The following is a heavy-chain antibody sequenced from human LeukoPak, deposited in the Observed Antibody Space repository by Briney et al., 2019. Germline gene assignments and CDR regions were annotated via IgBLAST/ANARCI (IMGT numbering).Heavy chain of an antibody. V-gene: IGHV3-30*18. CDR3: AKDSVGGQNWFDP. J-gene: IGHJ5*02. CDR2: ISSDGSVT. Sequence: PGTSPRLSCAASQFTFSSYDMHWVRQAPGKGLHWVAIISSDGSVTYYADSVKGRFTISRDNSKNTLYLQMNSLRPEDTAVYYCAKDSVGGQNWFDPWGQGTLVTVSS. D-gene: IGHD2-15*01. CDR1: QFTFSSYD.